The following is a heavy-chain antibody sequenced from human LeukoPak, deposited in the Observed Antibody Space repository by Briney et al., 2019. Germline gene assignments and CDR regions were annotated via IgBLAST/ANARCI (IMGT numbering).Heavy chain of an antibody. V-gene: IGHV3-9*01. D-gene: IGHD6-19*01. J-gene: IGHJ4*02. CDR1: GFTFDDYA. CDR3: AKVIAVAERGFDY. CDR2: ISWNSGSI. Sequence: GGSLRLSCAASGFTFDDYAMHWVRQAPGKGLEWVSGISWNSGSIGYADSVKGRFTISRDNAKNSLYLQMNSLRAEDTALYYCAKVIAVAERGFDYWGQGTLVTASS.